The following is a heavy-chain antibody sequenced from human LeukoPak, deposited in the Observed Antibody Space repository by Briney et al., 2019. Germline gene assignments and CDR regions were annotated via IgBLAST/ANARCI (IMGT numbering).Heavy chain of an antibody. J-gene: IGHJ6*04. CDR3: ARRRNFWSGMDV. Sequence: ASVKVSCKASGYTFTGYYMHWVRQAPGQGLEWMGWINPNSGGTNYAQKFQGRVTMTRDTSISTAYMELSRLRSDDTAVYYCARRRNFWSGMDVWGKGTTVTVSS. V-gene: IGHV1-2*02. CDR2: INPNSGGT. CDR1: GYTFTGYY. D-gene: IGHD3-3*01.